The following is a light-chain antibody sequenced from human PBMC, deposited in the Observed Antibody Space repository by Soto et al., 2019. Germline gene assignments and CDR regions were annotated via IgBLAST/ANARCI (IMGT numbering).Light chain of an antibody. V-gene: IGLV2-11*01. CDR2: AVT. CDR3: FSYTASDMWV. J-gene: IGLJ3*02. CDR1: NSDVGAYTL. Sequence: QSALTQPRSVSGSPWQSVTISCTGTNSDVGAYTLVSWYQQLPGKAPKLIISAVTYRPSGVPDRFSGSKSGNTASLTISGLQTEDEADYYCFSYTASDMWVFGGGTKLTVL.